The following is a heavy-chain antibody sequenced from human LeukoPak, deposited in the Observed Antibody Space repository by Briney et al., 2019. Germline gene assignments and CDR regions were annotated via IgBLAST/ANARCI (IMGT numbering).Heavy chain of an antibody. CDR1: AFTITIYY. J-gene: IGHJ3*02. CDR2: INPSTGAT. V-gene: IGHV1-2*02. Sequence: ASVKVSCKSSAFTITIYYMHWLRQAPGQGPEWMGWINPSTGATKSAQKFQGRVTMTVDTSISTVYMEPSSLTSDDRAVYYCARDAGDIFDIWGQGTMVTVSS. CDR3: ARDAGDIFDI. D-gene: IGHD2-21*01.